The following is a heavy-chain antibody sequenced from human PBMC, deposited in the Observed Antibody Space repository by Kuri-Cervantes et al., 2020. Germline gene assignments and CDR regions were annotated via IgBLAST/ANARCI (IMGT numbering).Heavy chain of an antibody. CDR3: TRDYGDYSANDALDI. CDR1: GFTVSSNY. D-gene: IGHD4-17*01. CDR2: IRSKAYGGTT. Sequence: GGSLRLSCAASGFTVSSNYMSWVRQAPGKGLEWVGFIRSKAYGGTTEYAASVKGRFTISRDDSKSIAYLQMNSLKTEDTAVYYCTRDYGDYSANDALDIWGQGTMVTVSS. V-gene: IGHV3-49*04. J-gene: IGHJ3*02.